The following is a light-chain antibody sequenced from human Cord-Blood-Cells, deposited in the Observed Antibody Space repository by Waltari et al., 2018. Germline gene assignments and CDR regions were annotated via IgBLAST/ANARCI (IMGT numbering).Light chain of an antibody. Sequence: QSVLTQPPSVSGAPGQRVTISCTGSSSNLGAGYYVHWYQQLPGTAPKLLIYGNSNRPSGVPDRFSGSKSGTSASLAITGLQAEDEADYYCQSYDSSLSGYVFGTGTKVTVL. J-gene: IGLJ1*01. CDR3: QSYDSSLSGYV. V-gene: IGLV1-40*01. CDR2: GNS. CDR1: SSNLGAGYY.